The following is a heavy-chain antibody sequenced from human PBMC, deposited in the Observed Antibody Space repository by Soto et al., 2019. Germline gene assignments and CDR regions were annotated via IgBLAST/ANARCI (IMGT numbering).Heavy chain of an antibody. J-gene: IGHJ6*02. CDR3: AREEISFYYYYGMDV. V-gene: IGHV1-3*01. CDR2: INAGNGNT. Sequence: ASVKVSCKASGYTFTSYAMHWVRQAPGQRLEWMGWINAGNGNTKYSQKFQGRVTITRDTSASTAYMELSSLRSEDTAVYYCAREEISFYYYYGMDVWGQGTTVTVSS. CDR1: GYTFTSYA.